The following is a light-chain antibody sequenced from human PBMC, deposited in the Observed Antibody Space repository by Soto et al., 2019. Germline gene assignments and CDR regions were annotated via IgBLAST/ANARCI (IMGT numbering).Light chain of an antibody. V-gene: IGKV3-15*01. Sequence: EIVMTQSPATLSVSPGDSATLSCRASQSVSNNLAWYHQKPGQAPRVLIYGASIRATGVPARFSGSGSGTEFTLTISSRQSEDFALFYCQQYYNWPLTCGQGTKVEIK. CDR3: QQYYNWPLT. J-gene: IGKJ1*01. CDR2: GAS. CDR1: QSVSNN.